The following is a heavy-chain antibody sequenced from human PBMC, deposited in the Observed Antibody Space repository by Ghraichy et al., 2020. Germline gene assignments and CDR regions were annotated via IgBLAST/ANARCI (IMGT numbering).Heavy chain of an antibody. D-gene: IGHD2-2*01. V-gene: IGHV3-49*03. CDR1: GFTFGDYA. J-gene: IGHJ4*02. Sequence: GGSLRLSCTASGFTFGDYAMSWFRQAPGKGLEWVGFIRSKAYGGTTEYAASVKGRFTISRDDSKSIAYLQMNSLKTEDTAVYYCTRDQDIVVVPATYFDYWGQGTLVTVSS. CDR3: TRDQDIVVVPATYFDY. CDR2: IRSKAYGGTT.